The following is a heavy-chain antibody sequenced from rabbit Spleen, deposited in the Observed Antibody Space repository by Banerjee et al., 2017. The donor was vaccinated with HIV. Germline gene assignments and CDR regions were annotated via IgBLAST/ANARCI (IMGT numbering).Heavy chain of an antibody. J-gene: IGHJ4*01. CDR1: GIDFSTYG. D-gene: IGHD3-3*01. CDR2: ISTFGSA. CDR3: ARGLAVSGAVGGYANYFDL. Sequence: QSLEESGGDLVKPEGSLTLTCTASGIDFSTYGITWVRQAPGTGLEYIGLISTFGSAYYSSWASGRFTISKTSSTTVTLQMTSLTAADTATYFCARGLAVSGAVGGYANYFDLWGPGTLVTVS. V-gene: IGHV1S44*01.